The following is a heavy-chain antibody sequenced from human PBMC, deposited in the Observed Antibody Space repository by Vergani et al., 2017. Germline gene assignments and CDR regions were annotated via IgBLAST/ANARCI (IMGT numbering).Heavy chain of an antibody. CDR1: GFTFDDYA. J-gene: IGHJ6*02. CDR2: ISWNSGSI. D-gene: IGHD2-8*01. CDR3: ARMVQPPLYYYYYGMDV. V-gene: IGHV3-9*01. Sequence: EVQLVESGGGLVQPGRSLRLSCAASGFTFDDYAMHWVRQAPGKGLEWVSGISWNSGSIGYADSVKGRFTISRDNAKNSLYLQMNSLRAEDTALYYCARMVQPPLYYYYYGMDVWGQGTTVTVSS.